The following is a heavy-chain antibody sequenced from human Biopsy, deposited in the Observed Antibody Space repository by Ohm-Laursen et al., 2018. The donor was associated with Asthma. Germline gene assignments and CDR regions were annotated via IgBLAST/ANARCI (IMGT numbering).Heavy chain of an antibody. Sequence: GTLSLTCAYRGSFRGYVWTWIRQPPGKGLEWIGEIPQGGATTFNPSLKSRVTISIDPSKSQLSLRLTSMTAADTAVYYCASGPQWSGLDVWSQGTTATVSS. J-gene: IGHJ6*02. V-gene: IGHV4-34*01. CDR2: IPQGGAT. CDR1: RGSFRGYV. D-gene: IGHD2-8*01. CDR3: ASGPQWSGLDV.